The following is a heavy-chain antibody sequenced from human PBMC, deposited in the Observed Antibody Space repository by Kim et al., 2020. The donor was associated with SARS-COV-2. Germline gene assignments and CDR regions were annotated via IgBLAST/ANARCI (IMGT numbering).Heavy chain of an antibody. CDR2: IYTSGST. J-gene: IGHJ6*02. V-gene: IGHV4-61*02. CDR1: GGSISSGSYY. D-gene: IGHD3-22*01. CDR3: ARDISGYPWGYYYYGMDV. Sequence: SETLSLTCTVSGGSISSGSYYWSWIRQPAGKGLEWIGRIYTSGSTNYNPSLKSRVTISVDTSKNQFSLKLSSVTAADTAVYYCARDISGYPWGYYYYGMDVWGQGTTVTVSS.